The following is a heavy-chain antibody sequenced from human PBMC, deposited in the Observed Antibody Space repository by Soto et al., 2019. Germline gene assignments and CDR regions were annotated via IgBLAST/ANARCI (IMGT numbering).Heavy chain of an antibody. Sequence: EVQLVESGGGLVQPGGSLRLSCAATGFTFRDYYMDWVRQAPGKGLEWVGRVRNKVNSYTTEYAASVKGRFTVSRDDSRNSLYLQMNSLKTEDTAMYYCSRAGILTTPYYTDYWGLGTLVTVSS. V-gene: IGHV3-72*01. CDR2: VRNKVNSYTT. CDR3: SRAGILTTPYYTDY. J-gene: IGHJ4*02. CDR1: GFTFRDYY. D-gene: IGHD2-15*01.